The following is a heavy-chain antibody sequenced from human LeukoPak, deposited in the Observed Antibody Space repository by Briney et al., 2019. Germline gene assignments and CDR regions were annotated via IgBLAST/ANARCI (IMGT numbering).Heavy chain of an antibody. D-gene: IGHD2-15*01. Sequence: PSETLSLTCTVSGGSISSGSYYWSWIRRPAGRGLNWIGGTFPSGSTNYNPSLKSRVTISVDTSKNQFSLKLSSVTAADTAVYYCARGIVVVVAATRRANWFDPWGQGTLVTVSS. CDR1: GGSISSGSYY. CDR2: TFPSGST. J-gene: IGHJ5*02. V-gene: IGHV4-61*02. CDR3: ARGIVVVVAATRRANWFDP.